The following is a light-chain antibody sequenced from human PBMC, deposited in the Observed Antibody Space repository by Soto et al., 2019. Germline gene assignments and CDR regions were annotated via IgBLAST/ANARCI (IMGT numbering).Light chain of an antibody. CDR3: SSLTSGSTRV. CDR2: EVT. V-gene: IGLV2-14*01. CDR1: SSDVGGYDY. J-gene: IGLJ1*01. Sequence: QSALTQPASVSGSPGQSITISCTGTSSDVGGYDYVSWYQQHPGKAPKLIVYEVTHRPSGVSNRFSGSKSGNTASLTISGLQAEDEADYYCSSLTSGSTRVFGTGTKVTVL.